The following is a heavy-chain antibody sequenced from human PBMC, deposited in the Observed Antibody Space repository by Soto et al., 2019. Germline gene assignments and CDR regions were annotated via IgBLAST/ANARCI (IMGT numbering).Heavy chain of an antibody. CDR1: GGSFSGYY. D-gene: IGHD3-3*01. V-gene: IGHV4-34*01. CDR2: INHSGST. CDR3: ARDFWSGYSPNYYYYGMDV. Sequence: SETLSLTCAVYGGSFSGYYWSWIRQPPGKGLEWIGGINHSGSTNYNPSLKSRVTISVDSSKNQFSLKLSSVTAADTAVYYCARDFWSGYSPNYYYYGMDVWGQGTTVTVSS. J-gene: IGHJ6*02.